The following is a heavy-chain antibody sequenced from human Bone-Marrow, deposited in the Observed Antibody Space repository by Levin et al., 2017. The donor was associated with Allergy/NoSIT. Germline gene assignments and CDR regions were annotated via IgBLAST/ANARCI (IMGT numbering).Heavy chain of an antibody. J-gene: IGHJ4*02. D-gene: IGHD3-10*01. V-gene: IGHV3-48*02. CDR1: GFPFNTYR. Sequence: ASVKVSCAASGFPFNTYRMNWVRQAPGKGLEWVSFISSDTSTIYYADFVKGRFTISRDNAKNSLSLQMNSLRDEDTAVYYCARGGPYGSGSYDYWGQGTLVTVSS. CDR2: ISSDTSTI. CDR3: ARGGPYGSGSYDY.